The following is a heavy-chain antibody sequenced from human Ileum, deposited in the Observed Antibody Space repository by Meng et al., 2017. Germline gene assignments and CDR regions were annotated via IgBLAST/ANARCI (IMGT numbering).Heavy chain of an antibody. D-gene: IGHD5-18*01. CDR3: ARGRQYSYGYYYIDY. J-gene: IGHJ4*02. CDR1: GYSISSGYY. CDR2: IYHSGNT. Sequence: SQTLSLTCAVSGYSISSGYYWTWIRQPPGKGLEWTTSIYHSGNTYYNPSLKSRVTLSVDTSRNQFSLKLTSVTAADTAVYYCARGRQYSYGYYYIDYWGQGTLVTVSS. V-gene: IGHV4-38-2*01.